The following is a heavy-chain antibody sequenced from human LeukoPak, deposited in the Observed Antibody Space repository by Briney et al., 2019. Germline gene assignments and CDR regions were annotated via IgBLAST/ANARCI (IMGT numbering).Heavy chain of an antibody. CDR3: ARDDYGGQRSIDY. J-gene: IGHJ4*02. Sequence: SETLSLTCTVSGGSISSCYWSWIRQLAGKGLEWIGRIYTSGSTNYNPSLKSRVTMSVDTSKNQFSLKLSSVTAADTAVYYCARDDYGGQRSIDYWGQGTLVTVSS. V-gene: IGHV4-4*07. CDR2: IYTSGST. D-gene: IGHD4-23*01. CDR1: GGSISSCY.